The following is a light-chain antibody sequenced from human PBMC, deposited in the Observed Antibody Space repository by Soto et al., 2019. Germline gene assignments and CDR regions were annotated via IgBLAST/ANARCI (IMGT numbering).Light chain of an antibody. V-gene: IGKV3-15*01. CDR3: QQYKNWYT. CDR2: RTS. CDR1: QNIGNS. Sequence: EIVMTQFPATLSVSPGESATLFCRASQNIGNSLAWYQQKPGQAPRLLFYRTSSRATGVAARFSGSGSGTEFTLTISSLQSEDFAVYYCQQYKNWYTFGQGTKLEIK. J-gene: IGKJ2*01.